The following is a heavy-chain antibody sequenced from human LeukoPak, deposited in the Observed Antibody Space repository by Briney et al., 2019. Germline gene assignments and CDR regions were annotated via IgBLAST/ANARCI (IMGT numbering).Heavy chain of an antibody. V-gene: IGHV4-39*01. J-gene: IGHJ4*02. CDR3: ASLSRGSYTYDLDY. CDR2: IYYSGST. CDR1: GGSISSSSYY. D-gene: IGHD1-26*01. Sequence: SETLSLTCTVSGGSISSSSYYWGWIRQPPGKGLEWIGNIYYSGSTYYNPSLKSRVTISVDTSKNQFSLKLSSVTAADTAVYYCASLSRGSYTYDLDYWGQGTLVTVSS.